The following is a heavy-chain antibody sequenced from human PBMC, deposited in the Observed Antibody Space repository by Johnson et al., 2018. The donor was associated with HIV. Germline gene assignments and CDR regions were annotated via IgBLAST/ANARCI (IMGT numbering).Heavy chain of an antibody. D-gene: IGHD4-17*01. CDR3: ARDRPYFYGDYSAFDI. Sequence: EVQLLESGGGLVQPGWSLRLSCAASGFTFNNFAMSWVRQAPGKGLEWASGISGSGTSTYYADSVKGRFTISRDNSKDTLFLHMNSLRAEDTAVYYCARDRPYFYGDYSAFDIWGQGTMVTVSS. J-gene: IGHJ3*02. V-gene: IGHV3-23*01. CDR2: ISGSGTST. CDR1: GFTFNNFA.